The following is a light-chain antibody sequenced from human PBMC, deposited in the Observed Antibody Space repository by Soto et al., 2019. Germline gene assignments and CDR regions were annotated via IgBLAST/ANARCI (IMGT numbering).Light chain of an antibody. CDR2: LNNDGSH. Sequence: QPVLTQSPSASASLGASVKLTCTLSSGHSSYAIAWHQQQPEKGPRYLMKLNNDGSHSKGDGIPDRFSGSSSGAERYLTISSLQSEDEADYYCQTWGTGTWVFGGGTKLPVL. CDR1: SGHSSYA. V-gene: IGLV4-69*01. CDR3: QTWGTGTWV. J-gene: IGLJ3*02.